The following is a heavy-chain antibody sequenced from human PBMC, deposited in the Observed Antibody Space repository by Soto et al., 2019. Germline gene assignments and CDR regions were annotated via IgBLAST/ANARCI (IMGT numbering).Heavy chain of an antibody. Sequence: QLQLQESGPGLVKPSETLSLTCTVSGGSISSSSYYWGWIRQPPGKGLEWIGSIYYSGSTYYNPSLKSRVTISVDTSKNQFSLKLSSVTAADTAVYYCAIRPPGTDCSGGSCYPLDRDYWGQGTLVTVSS. V-gene: IGHV4-39*01. CDR3: AIRPPGTDCSGGSCYPLDRDY. CDR2: IYYSGST. J-gene: IGHJ4*02. D-gene: IGHD2-15*01. CDR1: GGSISSSSYY.